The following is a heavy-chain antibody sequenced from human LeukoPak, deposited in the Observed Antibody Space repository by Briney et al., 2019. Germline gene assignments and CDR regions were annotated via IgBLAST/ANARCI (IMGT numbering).Heavy chain of an antibody. J-gene: IGHJ4*02. CDR3: ARAQAITVIVPSDY. D-gene: IGHD3-22*01. CDR1: GFTFGYFG. V-gene: IGHV3-33*08. CDR2: IWYDGSNK. Sequence: GGSLRLSCAASGFTFGYFGMHWVRQAPGKGLEWVAVIWYDGSNKYCADSVKGRFTISRDNSKNTLYLQMNSLRAEDTAVYYCARAQAITVIVPSDYWGQGTLVTVSS.